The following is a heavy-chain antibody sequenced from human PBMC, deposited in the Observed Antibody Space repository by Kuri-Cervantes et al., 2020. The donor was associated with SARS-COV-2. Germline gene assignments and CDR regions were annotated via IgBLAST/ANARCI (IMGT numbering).Heavy chain of an antibody. CDR1: GDTFTGYY. D-gene: IGHD2-2*01. Sequence: SVTVSCKASGDTFTGYYMHWGRQAPGQGLEWMGWINPNSGGTNYAQKFQGWVTMTRDTSISTAYMELSRLRSDDTAVYYCARGDIVVVPAGYYYYYYGMDVWGHGTTVTVSS. CDR2: INPNSGGT. CDR3: ARGDIVVVPAGYYYYYYGMDV. J-gene: IGHJ6*02. V-gene: IGHV1-2*04.